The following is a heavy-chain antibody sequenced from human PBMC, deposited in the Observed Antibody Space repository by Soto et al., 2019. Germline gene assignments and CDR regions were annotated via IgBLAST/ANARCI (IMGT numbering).Heavy chain of an antibody. D-gene: IGHD6-6*01. J-gene: IGHJ6*02. V-gene: IGHV5-10-1*01. CDR1: GYSFTTYW. CDR3: ARLGWRIAAGGPNYFYYDCMDV. CDR2: IVPSDYYT. Sequence: GEALKISCKGSGYSFTTYWFNWVRQMPGRGLEWMGRIVPSDYYTNYSPSFQGHVSISADKSTSTAKLQWSSLQASDTARDYCARLGWRIAAGGPNYFYYDCMDVWGQGTTVTVSS.